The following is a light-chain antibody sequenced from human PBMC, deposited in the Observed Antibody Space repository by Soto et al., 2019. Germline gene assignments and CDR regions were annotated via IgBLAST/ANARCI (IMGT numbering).Light chain of an antibody. V-gene: IGKV3-15*01. CDR3: EQYNNWPYT. Sequence: EVVMTQSPASLSVSPGERVTISCRASQSVRSNLAWYQQQPGQAPRLLIYGASTRATGIPASFSGSESGTEFTLTISSLQSEDFVLYYCEQYNNWPYTFGQGTKLEI. J-gene: IGKJ2*01. CDR1: QSVRSN. CDR2: GAS.